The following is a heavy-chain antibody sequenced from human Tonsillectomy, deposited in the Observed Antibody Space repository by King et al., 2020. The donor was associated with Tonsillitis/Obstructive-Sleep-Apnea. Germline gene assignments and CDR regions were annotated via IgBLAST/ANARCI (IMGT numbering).Heavy chain of an antibody. CDR2: VYPGDSDT. J-gene: IGHJ4*02. Sequence: VQLVESGAEVKKPGESLKISCKGSGYSFTSYWIGWVRQMPGKGLEWMGIVYPGDSDTRYSPSFQGQVTISSDNASSTAYLQWSSLKASDTTMYYCARSCGRWPLMDYWGQGTLVTVSS. V-gene: IGHV5-51*01. CDR3: ARSCGRWPLMDY. CDR1: GYSFTSYW. D-gene: IGHD5-24*01.